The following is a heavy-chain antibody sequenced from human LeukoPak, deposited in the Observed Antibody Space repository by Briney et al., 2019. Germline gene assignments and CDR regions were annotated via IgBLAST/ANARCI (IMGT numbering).Heavy chain of an antibody. J-gene: IGHJ4*02. CDR2: IFTSGSS. CDR3: ASAPLDYGSGSYDLFDY. Sequence: SETLSLTCTVSGGSISFYFWSWIRQPAGKGLEWIGRIFTSGSSNYNPSLKNRVTMSVDTSKNQFSLKLNSVTAADTAMYYCASAPLDYGSGSYDLFDYWGQGTLVTVSS. D-gene: IGHD3-10*01. V-gene: IGHV4-4*07. CDR1: GGSISFYF.